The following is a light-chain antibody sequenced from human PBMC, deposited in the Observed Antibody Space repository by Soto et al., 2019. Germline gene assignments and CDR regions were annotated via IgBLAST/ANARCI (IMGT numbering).Light chain of an antibody. V-gene: IGKV3-20*01. Sequence: EIVLTHSPGTLSLSPWEIATLSCRASQSVSGSNLAWYQQKPGQAPRLVIYGASSRATGTPDRFSGSGSGTDFTLTISRLEPEDSAVYHCQQYGSSPTTLGQGTKVDIK. CDR1: QSVSGSN. CDR2: GAS. J-gene: IGKJ1*01. CDR3: QQYGSSPTT.